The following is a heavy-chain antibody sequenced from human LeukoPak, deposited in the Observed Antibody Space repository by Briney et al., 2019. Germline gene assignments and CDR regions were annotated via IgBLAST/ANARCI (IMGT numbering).Heavy chain of an antibody. V-gene: IGHV4-39*07. J-gene: IGHJ3*02. Sequence: SETLSLTCTVSGGSISSSSYYWGWIRQPPGKGLEWIGSIYYSGSTNYNPSLKSRVTISVDTSKNQFSLKLSSVTAADTAVYYCARGWMTYNWNDGETTTAAFDIWGQGTMVTVSS. CDR1: GGSISSSSYY. CDR3: ARGWMTYNWNDGETTTAAFDI. CDR2: IYYSGST. D-gene: IGHD1-1*01.